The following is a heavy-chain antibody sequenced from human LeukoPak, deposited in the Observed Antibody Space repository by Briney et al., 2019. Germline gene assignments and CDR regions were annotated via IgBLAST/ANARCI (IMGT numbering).Heavy chain of an antibody. D-gene: IGHD4-17*01. CDR3: ATLDDGDYAPH. V-gene: IGHV3-30*02. CDR1: ELTFSTYA. J-gene: IGHJ4*02. CDR2: IWYDGRRK. Sequence: GGSLRLSCRALELTFSTYATSWRRQAPGKGLEWVAFIWYDGRRKYYADSVEGRFTISRDNSKNTLYLQMNSLRAEDTAVYYCATLDDGDYAPHWGQGTLVTVSS.